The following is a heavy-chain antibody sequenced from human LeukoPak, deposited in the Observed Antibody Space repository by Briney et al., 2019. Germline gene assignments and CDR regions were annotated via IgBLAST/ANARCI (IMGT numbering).Heavy chain of an antibody. V-gene: IGHV3-23*01. CDR2: ITGSGDST. D-gene: IGHD5-12*01. Sequence: GGSLTLSCGVSGFTLRSYAMNWLRQAPGKGLEWVSGITGSGDSTYYADSVKARFTIPRQNSKNTLYLQMNSLRAEDTAVYYCAKSWPAYGLLVRLIDYWGQGTLVTVSS. CDR3: AKSWPAYGLLVRLIDY. J-gene: IGHJ4*02. CDR1: GFTLRSYA.